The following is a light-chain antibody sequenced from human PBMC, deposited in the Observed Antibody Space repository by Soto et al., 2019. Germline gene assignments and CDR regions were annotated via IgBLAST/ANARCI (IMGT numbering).Light chain of an antibody. CDR3: QQFNSYPFT. CDR2: DTS. CDR1: QGIGDT. V-gene: IGKV3-15*01. Sequence: EVVMTQSPATLSVSPGEGVTLSCRASQGIGDTLAWYQHKHGQTPRLLIYDTSTRATGVPARFSGSGSGTELTITISSLQPEDFETYHCQQFNSYPFTFGGGTKVDIK. J-gene: IGKJ4*01.